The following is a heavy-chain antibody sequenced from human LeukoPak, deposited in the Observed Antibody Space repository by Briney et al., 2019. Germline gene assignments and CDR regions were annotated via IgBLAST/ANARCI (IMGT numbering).Heavy chain of an antibody. Sequence: ASVKISCKASGYTFTSYGISWVRQAPGQGLEWMGWISAYNGNTNYAQKLQGRVTMTTDTSTSTAYMELSSLRSEDTAVYYCARDLAGSGWYGLSRNYYYYMDVWGKGTTVTVSS. V-gene: IGHV1-18*01. CDR1: GYTFTSYG. CDR3: ARDLAGSGWYGLSRNYYYYMDV. D-gene: IGHD6-19*01. CDR2: ISAYNGNT. J-gene: IGHJ6*03.